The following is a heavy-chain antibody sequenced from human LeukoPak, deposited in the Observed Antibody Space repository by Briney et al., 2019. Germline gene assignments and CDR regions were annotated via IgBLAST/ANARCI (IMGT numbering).Heavy chain of an antibody. Sequence: GGSLRLSCAASGFTVSSNHMSWVRQAPGKGLEWVSVIYSGGSTYYADSVKGRFTISRDNSKNTLYLQMNSLRAEDTAVYYCARGSIAAAGTQYWYFDLWGRGTLVTVSS. CDR2: IYSGGST. CDR3: ARGSIAAAGTQYWYFDL. D-gene: IGHD6-13*01. V-gene: IGHV3-66*01. CDR1: GFTVSSNH. J-gene: IGHJ2*01.